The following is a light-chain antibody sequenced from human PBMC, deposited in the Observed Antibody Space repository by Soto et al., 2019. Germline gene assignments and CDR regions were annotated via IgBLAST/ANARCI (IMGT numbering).Light chain of an antibody. CDR1: QSVSSN. J-gene: IGKJ1*01. CDR3: QQYNNWPPWT. V-gene: IGKV3-15*01. Sequence: EIVMTQSPATLSVSPGERATLSCRASQSVSSNLAWSQQKPGQAPRLLIYGASTRATGIPARFSGSGSGKEFTLTISSLQSEDFAVYYCQQYNNWPPWTFGQGTKVDIK. CDR2: GAS.